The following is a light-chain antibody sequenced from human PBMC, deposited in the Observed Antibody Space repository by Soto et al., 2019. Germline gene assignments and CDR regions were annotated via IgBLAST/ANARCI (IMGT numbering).Light chain of an antibody. CDR2: STS. CDR3: LLYYGGDRV. J-gene: IGLJ2*01. CDR1: TGAVTSGYY. V-gene: IGLV7-43*01. Sequence: QAVVTQQPSLTVSAGETVTLTRAAGTGAVTSGYYPRWYQQKPGQAPRALIYSTSSIHSWTPARFSGSLLGGKAALTLSGVQPDDKADYYCLLYYGGDRVFGGGTKLTVL.